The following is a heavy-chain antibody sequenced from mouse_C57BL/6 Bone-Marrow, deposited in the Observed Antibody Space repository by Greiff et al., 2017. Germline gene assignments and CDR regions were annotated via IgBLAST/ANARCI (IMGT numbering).Heavy chain of an antibody. CDR2: ISSGGDYI. CDR1: GFTFSSYA. V-gene: IGHV5-9-1*02. J-gene: IGHJ4*01. D-gene: IGHD2-4*01. Sequence: EVKVVESGEGLVKPGGSLKLSCAASGFTFSSYAMSWVRQTPEKRLEWVAYISSGGDYIYYADTVKGRFTISRDNARNTLYLQMSSLKSEDTAMYYCTPIYYDYGYAMDYWGQGTSVTVSS. CDR3: TPIYYDYGYAMDY.